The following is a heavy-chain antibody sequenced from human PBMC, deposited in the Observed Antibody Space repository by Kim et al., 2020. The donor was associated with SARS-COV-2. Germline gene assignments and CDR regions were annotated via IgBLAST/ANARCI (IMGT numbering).Heavy chain of an antibody. D-gene: IGHD5-12*01. CDR1: GFTFSSYG. CDR3: ARARQGDGYNYLDY. J-gene: IGHJ4*02. Sequence: GGSLRLSCAASGFTFSSYGMHWVRQAPGKGLESVAVIWYDGSKKFYADSAKGRFTISRDNSKNTLSLQMNSLRPEDTAVYYCARARQGDGYNYLDYWGQGTLVTVSS. V-gene: IGHV3-33*01. CDR2: IWYDGSKK.